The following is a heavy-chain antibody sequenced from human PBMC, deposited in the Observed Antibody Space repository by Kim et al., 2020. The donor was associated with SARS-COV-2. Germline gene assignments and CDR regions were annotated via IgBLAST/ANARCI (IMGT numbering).Heavy chain of an antibody. J-gene: IGHJ3*02. CDR1: GYTLTELS. V-gene: IGHV1-24*01. CDR2: FDPEDGET. Sequence: ASVKVSCKVSGYTLTELSMHCVRQAPGKGLEWMGGFDPEDGETIYAQKFQGRVTMTEDTSTDTAYMELSSLRSEDTAVYYCATEERNYYDSSGYYRTSAFDIWGQGTMVTVSS. D-gene: IGHD3-22*01. CDR3: ATEERNYYDSSGYYRTSAFDI.